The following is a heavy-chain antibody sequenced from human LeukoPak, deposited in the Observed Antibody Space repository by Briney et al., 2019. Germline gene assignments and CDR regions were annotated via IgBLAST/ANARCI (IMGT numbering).Heavy chain of an antibody. CDR3: AKDLDYYDFWSGVTRGYFQH. CDR1: GFTFSSYG. Sequence: QAGGSLRLSCAASGFTFSSYGMHWVRQAPGKGLEWVAVISYDGSNKYYADSVKGRFTISRDNSKNTLYLQMNSLRAEDTAVYYCAKDLDYYDFWSGVTRGYFQHWGQGTLVTVSS. J-gene: IGHJ1*01. CDR2: ISYDGSNK. V-gene: IGHV3-30*18. D-gene: IGHD3-3*01.